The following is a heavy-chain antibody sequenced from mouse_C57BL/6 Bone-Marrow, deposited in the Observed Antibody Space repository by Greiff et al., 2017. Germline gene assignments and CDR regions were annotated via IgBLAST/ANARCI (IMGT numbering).Heavy chain of an antibody. J-gene: IGHJ4*01. CDR3: ARTHNYVMDY. V-gene: IGHV3-8*01. CDR1: GYSIPSAY. CDR2: ISYSGST. D-gene: IGHD2-3*01. Sequence: DVMLVESGPGLAKPSQTLSLTCSVTGYSIPSAYWNWIRKFPGNKLEYMGYISYSGSTYYNPSLKSRISITRDTSKNQYYLQLNTVTTEDTATNYCARTHNYVMDYWGQGTSGTVSS.